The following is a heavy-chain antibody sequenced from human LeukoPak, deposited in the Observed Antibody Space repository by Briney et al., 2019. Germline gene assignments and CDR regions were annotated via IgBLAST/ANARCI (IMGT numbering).Heavy chain of an antibody. CDR1: GFTFTTYS. CDR2: ISNDGDKK. Sequence: GGSLRLSCAATGFTFTTYSMHWVRQAPGKGLEWVAAISNDGDKKYYADSVKGQFTISRDNSKNTLYLQMNDLRAEDTAVYYCIRELYNYGMDVWGQGTTVTVSS. CDR3: IRELYNYGMDV. V-gene: IGHV3-30-3*01. J-gene: IGHJ6*02.